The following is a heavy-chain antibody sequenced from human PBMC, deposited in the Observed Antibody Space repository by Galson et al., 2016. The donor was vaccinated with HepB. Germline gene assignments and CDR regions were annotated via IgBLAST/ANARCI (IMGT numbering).Heavy chain of an antibody. CDR3: ARGYTSGWSSFGLDL. V-gene: IGHV4-4*02. J-gene: IGHJ5*02. Sequence: ETLSLTCDVSGGSISSSHWWNWVRQPQGKGLEWIGEIYHTGRTNCNPSLKSRVTISVDKTKNQVSLRLSSVTAADTAVYYCARGYTSGWSSFGLDLWGQGTLVAVSS. CDR1: GGSISSSHW. D-gene: IGHD6-19*01. CDR2: IYHTGRT.